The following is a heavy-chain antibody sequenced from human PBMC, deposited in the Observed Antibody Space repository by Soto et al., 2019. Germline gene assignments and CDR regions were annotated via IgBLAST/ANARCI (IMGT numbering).Heavy chain of an antibody. V-gene: IGHV4-31*03. CDR1: GGSISSGGYY. CDR3: ARSLTGATGDYFDY. J-gene: IGHJ4*02. CDR2: IYYSGST. D-gene: IGHD1-26*01. Sequence: PSETLSLTCTVSGGSISSGGYYWSWIRQHPGKGLEWIGYIYYSGSTYYNPSLKSRVTISVDTSKNQFSLKLSSVTAADTAVYYCARSLTGATGDYFDYWGQGTLVTVSS.